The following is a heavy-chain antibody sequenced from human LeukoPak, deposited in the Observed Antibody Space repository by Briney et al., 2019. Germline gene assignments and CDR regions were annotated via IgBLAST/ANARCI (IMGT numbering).Heavy chain of an antibody. CDR1: GFTFSSYS. CDR3: ARDRGIWQQQLVPWFDP. Sequence: GGSLRLSCAASGFTFSSYSMNWVRQAPGKGLEWVSSISGSSSYIYYADSVKGRFTISRDNAKNSLYLQMNSLRAEDTAVYYCARDRGIWQQQLVPWFDPWGQGTLVTVSS. CDR2: ISGSSSYI. D-gene: IGHD6-13*01. V-gene: IGHV3-21*01. J-gene: IGHJ5*02.